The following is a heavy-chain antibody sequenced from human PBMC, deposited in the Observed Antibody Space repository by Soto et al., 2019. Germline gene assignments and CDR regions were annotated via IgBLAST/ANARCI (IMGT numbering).Heavy chain of an antibody. CDR2: VYNSGST. D-gene: IGHD6-13*01. J-gene: IGHJ4*02. Sequence: SETLSLTCTVSGASISSNYWTWIRQPPGKGLEWIGYVYNSGSTNYNPSLKSRVTISEDTSKSQFSLKVNAMTASDTAVYYCARYRREAVAGYTLDNWGQGILVTVSS. CDR1: GASISSNY. V-gene: IGHV4-59*01. CDR3: ARYRREAVAGYTLDN.